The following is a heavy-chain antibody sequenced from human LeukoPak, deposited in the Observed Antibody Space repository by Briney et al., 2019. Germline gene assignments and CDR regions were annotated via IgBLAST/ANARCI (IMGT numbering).Heavy chain of an antibody. CDR2: ISRGSSDI. V-gene: IGHV3-21*01. Sequence: GGSLRLSCAAPSSIFSSHTMNWVRQAPGKGLEWVSSISRGSSDIKYADSVRGRFIISRDNAKNPLFLQLNSLRDEDMGFYYCAREYDSKGRFDWWGQGTLVTVFS. D-gene: IGHD3-22*01. CDR1: SSIFSSHT. J-gene: IGHJ4*02. CDR3: AREYDSKGRFDW.